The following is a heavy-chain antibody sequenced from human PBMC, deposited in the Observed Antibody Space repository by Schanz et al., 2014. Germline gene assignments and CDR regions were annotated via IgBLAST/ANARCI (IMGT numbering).Heavy chain of an antibody. CDR3: AKIERNED. CDR2: IKSDGSST. CDR1: GFTFSSYW. V-gene: IGHV3-74*02. J-gene: IGHJ4*02. D-gene: IGHD1-1*01. Sequence: EVQLVESGGGLVKPGGSLRLSCAASGFTFSSYWMHWVRQVPGKGLVWVSRIKSDGSSTSYADSVKGRFTISRDNAKNSLFLQMNSLRAEDTAVYFCAKIERNEDWGQGTLVTVSS.